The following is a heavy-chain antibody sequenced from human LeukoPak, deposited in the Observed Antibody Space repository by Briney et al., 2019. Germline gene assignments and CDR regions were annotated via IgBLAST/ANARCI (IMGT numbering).Heavy chain of an antibody. V-gene: IGHV4-34*01. CDR2: INHSGST. J-gene: IGHJ5*02. D-gene: IGHD3-9*01. CDR1: GGSFSGYY. CDR3: ARGPSYDILTGYAGPSSFDP. Sequence: SETLSLTCAVYGGSFSGYYWSWIRQPPGKRLEWIGEINHSGSTNYNPSLKSRVTISVDTSKNQFSLKLSSVTAADTAVYYCARGPSYDILTGYAGPSSFDPWGQGTLVTVSS.